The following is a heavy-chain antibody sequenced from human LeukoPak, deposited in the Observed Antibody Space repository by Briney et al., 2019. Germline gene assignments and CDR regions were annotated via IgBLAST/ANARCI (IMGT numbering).Heavy chain of an antibody. Sequence: PGGSLRLSCAASGFTFSSYGMHWVRQAPGKGLEWVAFIRYDGSNKYYADSVKGRFTISRDNSKNTLYLQMNSLRAEDTAVYYCAYTTPIAAAGAYYYYCYMDVWGKGTTVTVSS. CDR2: IRYDGSNK. CDR3: AYTTPIAAAGAYYYYCYMDV. CDR1: GFTFSSYG. V-gene: IGHV3-30*02. D-gene: IGHD6-13*01. J-gene: IGHJ6*03.